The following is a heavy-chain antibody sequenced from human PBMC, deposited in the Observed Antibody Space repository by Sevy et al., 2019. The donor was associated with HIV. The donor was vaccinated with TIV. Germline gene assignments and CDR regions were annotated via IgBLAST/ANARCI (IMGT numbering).Heavy chain of an antibody. J-gene: IGHJ4*02. D-gene: IGHD6-13*01. CDR2: IYYSGST. Sequence: SETLSLTCTVSRGSISTYYWTWIRQPPGNGLEWIGYIYYSGSTDYNPSLKSRVTMSIDTSKNQFSLKLRSVTAADTAVYYCTRGGPNQQQLDYFDYWGQGTLVTVSS. CDR3: TRGGPNQQQLDYFDY. CDR1: RGSISTYY. V-gene: IGHV4-59*01.